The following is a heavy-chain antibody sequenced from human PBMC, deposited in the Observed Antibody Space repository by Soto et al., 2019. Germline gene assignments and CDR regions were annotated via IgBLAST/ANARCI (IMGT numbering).Heavy chain of an antibody. V-gene: IGHV4-39*01. J-gene: IGHJ4*02. Sequence: SETLSLTCTVSGSSINSSGYYWGWIRQPPGKGLEWIGSMFYGVSTYYNPSLESRVTVSVDTSKNQLSLNLRSVTAADTAVYYCARLPSRHLVDYWGQGTLVTVSS. CDR2: MFYGVST. CDR1: GSSINSSGYY. CDR3: ARLPSRHLVDY. D-gene: IGHD3-3*02.